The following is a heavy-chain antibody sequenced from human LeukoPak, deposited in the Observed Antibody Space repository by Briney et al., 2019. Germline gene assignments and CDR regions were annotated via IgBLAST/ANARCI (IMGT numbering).Heavy chain of an antibody. CDR2: INGDGSGT. V-gene: IGHV3-74*01. CDR3: ASGDAHAFDI. CDR1: GFTFSSYW. D-gene: IGHD3-10*01. Sequence: SGGSLRLSCAASGFTFSSYWMNWVRQAPGKGLVWVSRINGDGSGTSYADSVKGRFTISRDNAKNTLYLQMNSLRAEDTAVYYCASGDAHAFDIWGQGTMVTVSS. J-gene: IGHJ3*02.